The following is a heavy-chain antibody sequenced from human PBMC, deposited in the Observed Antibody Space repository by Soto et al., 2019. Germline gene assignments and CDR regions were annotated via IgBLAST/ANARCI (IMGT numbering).Heavy chain of an antibody. D-gene: IGHD3-22*01. CDR1: GGTFSSYA. CDR2: INPSGGST. Sequence: ASVKVSCKASGGTFSSYAISWVRQAPGQGLEWMGIINPSGGSTSYAQKFQGRVTMTRDTSTSTVYMELSSLRSEDTAVYYCARDGYDSSGYPPENFDYWGQGTLVTVSS. CDR3: ARDGYDSSGYPPENFDY. J-gene: IGHJ4*02. V-gene: IGHV1-46*01.